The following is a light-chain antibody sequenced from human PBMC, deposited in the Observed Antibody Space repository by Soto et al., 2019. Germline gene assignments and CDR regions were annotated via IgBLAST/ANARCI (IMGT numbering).Light chain of an antibody. J-gene: IGKJ4*01. CDR2: KAS. CDR3: QQYNTFPLT. V-gene: IGKV1-5*03. Sequence: DIQMTQSPTTLSASVGDRVTITCRASQSLNSWLAWYQQKPGKAPKLLIHKASSLGSGVPSRFSGSGSGTEFTLTIRRLPPDGFATYYRQQYNTFPLTFGGGTKVEIK. CDR1: QSLNSW.